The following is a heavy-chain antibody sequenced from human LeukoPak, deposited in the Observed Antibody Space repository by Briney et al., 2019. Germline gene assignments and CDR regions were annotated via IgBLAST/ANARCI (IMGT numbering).Heavy chain of an antibody. J-gene: IGHJ6*02. D-gene: IGHD3-9*01. CDR1: GVSISTSY. CDR3: AKDHWLLPSKTWHYYGLDV. CDR2: ISYNGSP. Sequence: PSETLSLTCTVSGVSISTSYWSWIRQPPGKGLEWIGYISYNGSPDYSPSLKSRVTISTDTSKNQFSLILSSVTAADTAVYYCAKDHWLLPSKTWHYYGLDVWGQGTTVTVSS. V-gene: IGHV4-59*01.